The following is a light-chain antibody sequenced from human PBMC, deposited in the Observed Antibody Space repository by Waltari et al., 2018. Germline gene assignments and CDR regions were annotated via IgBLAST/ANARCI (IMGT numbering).Light chain of an antibody. CDR1: SSNTGSNY. V-gene: IGLV1-47*01. J-gene: IGLJ3*02. CDR2: RNN. CDR3: AAWDDSLSGWV. Sequence: QSVLTQPPSASGPPGQRVTIPCSGSSSNTGSNYVYWYQQVPGTAPKHLIHRNNQRPSGVPDRFSGSKSGTSASLAISGLRSEDEADYYCAAWDDSLSGWVLGGGTKLTVL.